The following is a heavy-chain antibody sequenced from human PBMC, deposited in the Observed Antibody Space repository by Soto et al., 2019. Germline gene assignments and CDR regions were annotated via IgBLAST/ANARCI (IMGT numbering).Heavy chain of an antibody. CDR3: AKDPEAVTRPSDAFDI. J-gene: IGHJ3*02. D-gene: IGHD4-17*01. CDR1: GCTFSSYG. Sequence: GGALRLSWAASGCTFSSYGMHWGRQAPGKGLEWVAVISYDGSNKYYADSVKGRFTISRDNSKNTLYLQMNSLRAEDTAVYYCAKDPEAVTRPSDAFDIWGQGTMVTVSS. CDR2: ISYDGSNK. V-gene: IGHV3-30*18.